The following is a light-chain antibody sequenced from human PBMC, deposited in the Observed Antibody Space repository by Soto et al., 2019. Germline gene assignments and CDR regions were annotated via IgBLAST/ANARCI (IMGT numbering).Light chain of an antibody. J-gene: IGKJ1*01. Sequence: DVQLTQSPSFLSTSVGDRVTITCRASQGIGSYLAWYQQKPGKAPKFLICLASTLQSGVPSRFSGSGSGTEFNLTISSLQPEDVAVYFCQQYHTMPWTFGQGTRVEIK. CDR2: LAS. V-gene: IGKV1-9*01. CDR1: QGIGSY. CDR3: QQYHTMPWT.